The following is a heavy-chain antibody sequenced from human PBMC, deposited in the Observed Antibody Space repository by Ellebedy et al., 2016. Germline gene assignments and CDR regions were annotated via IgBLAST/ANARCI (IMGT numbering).Heavy chain of an antibody. D-gene: IGHD6-19*01. CDR2: IYYSGST. CDR3: ASSTVSSGWYPRLFDY. Sequence: SETLSLTCTVSGGSISSYYWSWIRQPPGKGLEWIGYIYYSGSTNYNPSLKSRVTISVDTSKNQFSLKLSSVTAADTAVYYCASSTVSSGWYPRLFDYWGQGTLVTVSS. V-gene: IGHV4-59*08. J-gene: IGHJ4*02. CDR1: GGSISSYY.